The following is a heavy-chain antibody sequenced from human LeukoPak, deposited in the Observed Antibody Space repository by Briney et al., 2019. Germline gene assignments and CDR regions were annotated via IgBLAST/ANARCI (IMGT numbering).Heavy chain of an antibody. J-gene: IGHJ4*02. CDR1: GYTFTTYA. CDR2: INAGSGNT. Sequence: GASVKVSCKASGYTFTTYAMHWVRQAPGQRLEWMGWINAGSGNTKYSQKFQGRVTITRDTSASTAYMELSSLRSEDTAVYYCARDTTFDYWGQGTLVTVSS. CDR3: ARDTTFDY. V-gene: IGHV1-3*01. D-gene: IGHD1-14*01.